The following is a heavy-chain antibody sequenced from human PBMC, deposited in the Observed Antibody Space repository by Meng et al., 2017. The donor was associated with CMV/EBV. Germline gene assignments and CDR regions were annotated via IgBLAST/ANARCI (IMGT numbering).Heavy chain of an antibody. J-gene: IGHJ3*02. CDR1: GFTFSDYY. V-gene: IGHV3-11*04. CDR3: ARDRLPLYYYDSSGRNAFDI. D-gene: IGHD3-22*01. Sequence: SLKISCAASGFTFSDYYMSWIRQAPGKGLEWVSYISSSGSTIYYADSVKGRFTISRDNAKNSLYLQMNSLRAEDTAVYYCARDRLPLYYYDSSGRNAFDIWGQGTMVTVSS. CDR2: ISSSGSTI.